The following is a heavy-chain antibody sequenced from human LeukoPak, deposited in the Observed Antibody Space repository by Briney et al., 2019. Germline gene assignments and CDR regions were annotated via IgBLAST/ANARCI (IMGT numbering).Heavy chain of an antibody. Sequence: SETLSLTCTVSGGSISSSSYYWGWIRQPPGKGLEWIGSIYYSGSTYYNPSLKSRVTMSLDTSKNQFSLKLSSVTAADTAVYYCARMVRRLERLNIGRSSDYATGYYFDYWGQGTLVTVSS. CDR1: GGSISSSSYY. V-gene: IGHV4-39*07. D-gene: IGHD5-12*01. J-gene: IGHJ4*02. CDR2: IYYSGST. CDR3: ARMVRRLERLNIGRSSDYATGYYFDY.